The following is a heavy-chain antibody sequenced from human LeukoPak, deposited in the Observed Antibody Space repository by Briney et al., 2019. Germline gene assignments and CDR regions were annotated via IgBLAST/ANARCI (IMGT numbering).Heavy chain of an antibody. CDR3: AKQVREFLEWFDY. V-gene: IGHV3-30*02. CDR1: GFTFSSYG. D-gene: IGHD3-3*01. CDR2: IRYDGSNK. J-gene: IGHJ5*01. Sequence: GGSLRLSCAASGFTFSSYGMHSVRQAPGKGLEWVAFIRYDGSNKYYADSVKGRFTISRDNSKNTLYLQMNSLRAEDTAVYYCAKQVREFLEWFDYWGQGTLVTVSS.